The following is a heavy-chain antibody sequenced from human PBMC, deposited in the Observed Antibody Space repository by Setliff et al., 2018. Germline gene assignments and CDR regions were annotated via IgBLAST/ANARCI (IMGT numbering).Heavy chain of an antibody. D-gene: IGHD3-16*01. J-gene: IGHJ4*02. CDR1: GYPFVGYY. V-gene: IGHV1-2*02. Sequence: ASVKVSCKTSGYPFVGYYIYWMRQAPGQGPEWMGSIDPKSGRTKYAVKFQGRVTMTRDTSINTIYMEVSSLTSDDTAMYYCAKQGDLAFDYWGQGTQVTSPQ. CDR3: AKQGDLAFDY. CDR2: IDPKSGRT.